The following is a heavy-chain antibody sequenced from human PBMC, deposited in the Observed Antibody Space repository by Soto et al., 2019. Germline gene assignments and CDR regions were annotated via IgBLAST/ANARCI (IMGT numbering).Heavy chain of an antibody. CDR3: ARGPRGQWLEEDAFDI. Sequence: QVQLVQSGAEVKKPGASVKVSCKASGYTFTSYVITWLRQAPGQGLEWMGWISAKNGNTNYAQKLQGRVTMTTDTSTSTACMELRSLRSDDTAVYYCARGPRGQWLEEDAFDIWGQGTMVTVSS. J-gene: IGHJ3*02. CDR1: GYTFTSYV. D-gene: IGHD6-19*01. V-gene: IGHV1-18*01. CDR2: ISAKNGNT.